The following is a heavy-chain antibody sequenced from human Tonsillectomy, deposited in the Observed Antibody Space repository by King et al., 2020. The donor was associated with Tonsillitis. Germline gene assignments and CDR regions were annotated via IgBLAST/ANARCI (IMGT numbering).Heavy chain of an antibody. V-gene: IGHV1-18*04. CDR2: ISAFNGNT. CDR1: GYTFATFG. D-gene: IGHD3-22*01. Sequence: QVQLVESGAEVKKPGASVKVSCKASGYTFATFGITWVRQAPGQGLEWLGWISAFNGNTNYAQKLQGRVTMTTDTSTSTAYMELRSLRSDDTAVYYCARVEYDSSGYFPFDYWGQGTLVTVSS. CDR3: ARVEYDSSGYFPFDY. J-gene: IGHJ4*02.